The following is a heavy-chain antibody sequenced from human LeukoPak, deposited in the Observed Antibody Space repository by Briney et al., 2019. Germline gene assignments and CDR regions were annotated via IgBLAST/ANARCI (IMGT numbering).Heavy chain of an antibody. D-gene: IGHD2-15*01. V-gene: IGHV3-7*01. CDR2: IKPDVSEI. CDR3: AGQDCSGGSCYLGLYFQH. J-gene: IGHJ1*01. CDR1: GFTFSNYW. Sequence: GGSLRLSCAASGFTFSNYWMSWVRQAPGKGLEWVANIKPDVSEIYYVDSVEGRFTISRDDAKNSLYLQMNSLRAEDTAVYYCAGQDCSGGSCYLGLYFQHWGQGTLVTVFS.